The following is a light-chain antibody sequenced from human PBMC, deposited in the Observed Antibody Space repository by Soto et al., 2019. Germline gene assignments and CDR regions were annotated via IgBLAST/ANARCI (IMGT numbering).Light chain of an antibody. J-gene: IGLJ3*02. V-gene: IGLV2-23*01. Sequence: QSVLTQPASVSGSPGQSLTISCTGTNSDVGSYNLVSWYQQHPDKAPKVIIYEDTKRPSGVSNRFSGSKSGNTASLTISGLQADDEANYYCCSHTGSAMWMFGGGTKVTVL. CDR3: CSHTGSAMWM. CDR1: NSDVGSYNL. CDR2: EDT.